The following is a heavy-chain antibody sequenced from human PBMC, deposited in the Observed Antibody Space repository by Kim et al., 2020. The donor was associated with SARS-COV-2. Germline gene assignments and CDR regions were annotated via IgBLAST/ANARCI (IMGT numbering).Heavy chain of an antibody. D-gene: IGHD4-4*01. CDR2: ISSNGGST. J-gene: IGHJ6*02. Sequence: GGSLRLSCSASGFTFSSYAMHWVRQAPGKGLEYVSAISSNGGSTYYADSVKGRFTISRDNSKNTLYLQMSSLRAEDTAVYYCVKGDSIYGMDVWGQGTTVTVSS. V-gene: IGHV3-64D*09. CDR1: GFTFSSYA. CDR3: VKGDSIYGMDV.